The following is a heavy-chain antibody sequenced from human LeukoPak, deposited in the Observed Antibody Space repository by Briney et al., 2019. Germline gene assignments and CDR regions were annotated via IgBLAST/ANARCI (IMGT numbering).Heavy chain of an antibody. CDR1: GFTFSVHG. Sequence: GGCLILSCVVSGFTFSVHGMTWVRQAPGEGLEWVSSVGGGTDINYADSVKGRFTASRDNSKNTLYLQMNSLRVEDTAVYYCAKDATPYNGIWDYFDHWGQGTPATVSS. V-gene: IGHV3-23*01. D-gene: IGHD5-24*01. CDR3: AKDATPYNGIWDYFDH. CDR2: VGGGTDI. J-gene: IGHJ4*02.